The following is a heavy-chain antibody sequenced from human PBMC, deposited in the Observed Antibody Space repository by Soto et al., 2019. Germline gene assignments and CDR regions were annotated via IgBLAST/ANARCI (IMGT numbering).Heavy chain of an antibody. CDR1: GFTFSSYS. Sequence: PGGSLRLSCAASGFTFSSYSMNWVRQAPGKGLEWVSSISSSSSYIYYADSVKGRFTISRDSANNTMYLQMNSLTVDDTAVYYCARGGLRQRLDPWGRGTQVTVSS. V-gene: IGHV3-21*04. J-gene: IGHJ5*02. CDR3: ARGGLRQRLDP. CDR2: ISSSSSYI.